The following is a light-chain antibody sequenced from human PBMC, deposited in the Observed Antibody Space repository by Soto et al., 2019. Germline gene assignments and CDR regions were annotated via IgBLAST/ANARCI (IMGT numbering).Light chain of an antibody. J-gene: IGKJ2*01. CDR1: QSISTNT. CDR2: ATS. V-gene: IGKV3-20*01. Sequence: EIVLTQSPGTLSLSPGERATLSCRASQSISTNTLAWYQHRPGQAPRLLIYATSSRATGIPDRFSGSGSGTDFTLTIGRLEPEDFAVYYCQRDYFGQGTRLEIK. CDR3: QRDY.